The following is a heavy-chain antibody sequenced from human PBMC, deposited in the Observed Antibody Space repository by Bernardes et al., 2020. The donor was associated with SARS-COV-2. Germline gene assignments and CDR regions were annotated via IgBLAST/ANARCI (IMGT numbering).Heavy chain of an antibody. CDR2: ISSDGGTT. CDR1: GFTFSNYA. D-gene: IGHD3-16*01. CDR3: VGDWGGGSY. J-gene: IGHJ4*02. V-gene: IGHV3-64D*06. Sequence: GGSLRLSCSASGFTFSNYAMNWVRQAPGKGLEYVSVISSDGGTTYYADSVKGRFTISRDNAKNTLYLQMSSLRTADTAVYYCVGDWGGGSYCGEWTLVTVAS.